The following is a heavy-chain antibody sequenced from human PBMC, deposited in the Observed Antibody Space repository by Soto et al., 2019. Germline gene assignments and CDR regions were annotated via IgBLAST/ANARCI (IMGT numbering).Heavy chain of an antibody. D-gene: IGHD6-13*01. V-gene: IGHV1-69*13. CDR1: GGTFSSYA. CDR2: IIPIFGTA. Sequence: ASVKVSCKASGGTFSSYAISWVRQAPGQGLEWMGGIIPIFGTANYAQKFQGRVTITADESTSTAYMELSSLRSEDTAVYYCARTIAAAGSGYYYYYYIDVWGKGTTVTVSS. CDR3: ARTIAAAGSGYYYYYYIDV. J-gene: IGHJ6*03.